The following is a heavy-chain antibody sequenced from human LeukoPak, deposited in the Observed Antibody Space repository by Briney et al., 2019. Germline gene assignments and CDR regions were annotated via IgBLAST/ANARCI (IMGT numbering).Heavy chain of an antibody. CDR1: GGSISGSNW. J-gene: IGHJ3*02. Sequence: SETLSLTCAVSGGSISGSNWWSWVRQPPGKGLEWIGEIYHSGSTNYNPSLKSRVTISVDKSKNQFSLKLSSVTAADTAVYYCARDGGDILTGYAFDIWGQGTMVTVSS. CDR2: IYHSGST. CDR3: ARDGGDILTGYAFDI. V-gene: IGHV4-4*02. D-gene: IGHD3-9*01.